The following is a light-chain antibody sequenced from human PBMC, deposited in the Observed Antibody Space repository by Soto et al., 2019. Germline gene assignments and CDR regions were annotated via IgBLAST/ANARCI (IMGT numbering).Light chain of an antibody. CDR2: EVN. J-gene: IGLJ2*01. Sequence: QSALTQPASVSGSPGQSITISCTGTSSDVGIYNYVSWYHQHPGKAPKLIIYEVNNRPSGVSNRFSGSKSGNTASLTISGLQAEDEGDYYCSSYTSSSILVFGGGTKVTVL. CDR3: SSYTSSSILV. CDR1: SSDVGIYNY. V-gene: IGLV2-14*01.